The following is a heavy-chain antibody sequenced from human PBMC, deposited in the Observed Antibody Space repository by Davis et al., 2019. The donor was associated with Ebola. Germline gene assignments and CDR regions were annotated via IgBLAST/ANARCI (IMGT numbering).Heavy chain of an antibody. V-gene: IGHV4-34*01. CDR2: INHSGRT. Sequence: SETLSLTCAVYGGSFSGYYWTWIRQPPGRGLEWVGEINHSGRTNCSPSLKSRVTISVDTSKNQFSLKVTSVTAADTAVYYCTRVTRFLEWRGWANYYMDVWGKGTTVTVSS. D-gene: IGHD3-3*01. CDR3: TRVTRFLEWRGWANYYMDV. J-gene: IGHJ6*03. CDR1: GGSFSGYY.